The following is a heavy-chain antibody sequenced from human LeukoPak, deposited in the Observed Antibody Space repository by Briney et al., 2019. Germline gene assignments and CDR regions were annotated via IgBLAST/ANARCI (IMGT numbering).Heavy chain of an antibody. CDR1: GGSISSGSYY. J-gene: IGHJ6*03. D-gene: IGHD2-15*01. CDR3: ARGSVEHYYYYMDV. V-gene: IGHV4-61*02. Sequence: SETLSLTCTVSGGSISSGSYYWSWIRQPAGKGLEWIGRIYTSGSTNYNPSLKSRVTISVDTSKNQFSLKLSSVTAADTAVYYCARGSVEHYYYYMDVWGKGTTVTVSS. CDR2: IYTSGST.